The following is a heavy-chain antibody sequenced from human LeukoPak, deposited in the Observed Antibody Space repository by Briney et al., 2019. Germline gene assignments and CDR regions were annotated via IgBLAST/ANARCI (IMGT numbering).Heavy chain of an antibody. CDR3: YGIRLRDGFDI. D-gene: IGHD3-16*01. J-gene: IGHJ3*02. V-gene: IGHV3-53*01. CDR2: IYSGGFT. CDR1: GFTVSSNY. Sequence: PGGSLRLSCAASGFTVSSNYMGWVRQAPGKGLEWVSVIYSGGFTSYADSVKGRFTISRDSSKNTLYLQLNSLRAEDTAVYYWYGIRLRDGFDIWGQRTMVIVSS.